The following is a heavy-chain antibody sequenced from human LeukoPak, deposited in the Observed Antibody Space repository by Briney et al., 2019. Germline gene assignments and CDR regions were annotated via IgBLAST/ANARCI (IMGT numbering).Heavy chain of an antibody. J-gene: IGHJ4*02. CDR3: AKVRVVFNWNYAYYFDY. CDR2: ISYDGSSK. CDR1: GFTFSNYA. V-gene: IGHV3-30*18. D-gene: IGHD1-7*01. Sequence: GGSLRLSCAASGFTFSNYAMHWVRQAPGKGLEWVAIISYDGSSKYYADSVKGRFTISRDNSKNTLYLQMNSLGPEDTAMYYCAKVRVVFNWNYAYYFDYWGQGTLVTVSS.